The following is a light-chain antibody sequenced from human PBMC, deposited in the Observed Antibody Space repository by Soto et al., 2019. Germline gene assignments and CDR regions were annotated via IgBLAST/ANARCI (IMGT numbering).Light chain of an antibody. CDR2: GAS. Sequence: EVVLTQSPATLSLSPGERATLSCRASETVRTFVDWYQHKPGQAPRLLIHGASNRATGIPARFSGSGSGTDFTLTISNLEPEDFAVYYCQQHSHWPPWTFGQGTRVEI. CDR3: QQHSHWPPWT. J-gene: IGKJ1*01. V-gene: IGKV3-11*01. CDR1: ETVRTF.